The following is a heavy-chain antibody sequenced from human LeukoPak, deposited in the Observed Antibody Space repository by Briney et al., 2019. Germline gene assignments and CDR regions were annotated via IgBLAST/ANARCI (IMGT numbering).Heavy chain of an antibody. CDR3: ARTVGYYDILTGYYNFDY. CDR2: ISSSGSTI. D-gene: IGHD3-9*01. V-gene: IGHV3-48*03. J-gene: IGHJ4*02. CDR1: GFTLSSYE. Sequence: QSGGSLRLSCAASGFTLSSYEMNWVRQAPGKGLEWVSYISSSGSTIYYADSVKGRFTISRDNAKNSLYLQMNSLRAEDTAVYYCARTVGYYDILTGYYNFDYWGQGTLVTVSS.